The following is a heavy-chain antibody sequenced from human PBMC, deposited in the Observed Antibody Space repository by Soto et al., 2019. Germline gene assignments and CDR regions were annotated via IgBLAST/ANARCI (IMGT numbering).Heavy chain of an antibody. V-gene: IGHV4-34*01. D-gene: IGHD3-3*01. CDR1: GGSFSGYY. CDR3: ARGLQPSITIFGVVIKNHGMDA. Sequence: SETLSLTCAVYGGSFSGYYWSWLSQPPGKGLEWIGGIYHSGSPNYNPSRKRRVTISVDTSKNQFSLKLSSVTAADTAVYYCARGLQPSITIFGVVIKNHGMDAWGQGTPVT. CDR2: IYHSGSP. J-gene: IGHJ6*02.